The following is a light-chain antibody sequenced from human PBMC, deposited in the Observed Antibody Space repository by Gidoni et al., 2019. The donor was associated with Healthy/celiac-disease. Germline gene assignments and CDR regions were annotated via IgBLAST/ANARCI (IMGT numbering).Light chain of an antibody. CDR1: QSVSSY. J-gene: IGKJ5*01. CDR2: DAS. V-gene: IGKV3-11*01. Sequence: EIVLTQSPSTLSLSPGERATLSCRASQSVSSYLAWYQQKPGQAPRRLIYDASNRATGIPARFSGSGYGTDFTLTISSLEPEDFAVYYCQQRSNWPFITFGQGTRLEIK. CDR3: QQRSNWPFIT.